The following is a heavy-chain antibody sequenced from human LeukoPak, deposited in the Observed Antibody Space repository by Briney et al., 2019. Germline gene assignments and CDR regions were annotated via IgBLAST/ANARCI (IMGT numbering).Heavy chain of an antibody. V-gene: IGHV3-30*04. Sequence: PGGSLRLSCAASGFTFSSYAMHWVRQAPGKGLEWVAVISYDGSNKYYADSVKGRFTISRDNSKNTLYLQMNSLRAEDTAVYYCARVVTYSSSFSAPIDYWGQGTLVTVSS. CDR3: ARVVTYSSSFSAPIDY. CDR1: GFTFSSYA. D-gene: IGHD6-6*01. CDR2: ISYDGSNK. J-gene: IGHJ4*02.